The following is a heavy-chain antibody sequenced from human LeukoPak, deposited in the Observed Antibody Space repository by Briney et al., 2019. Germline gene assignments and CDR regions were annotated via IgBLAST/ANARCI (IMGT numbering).Heavy chain of an antibody. CDR3: ARAVDTAMAELDY. D-gene: IGHD5-18*01. J-gene: IGHJ4*02. CDR1: GFTFSSYA. CDR2: ISYDGSNK. Sequence: HPGGSLRLSCAASGFTFSSYAMHWVRQAPGKGVEWVAVISYDGSNKYYADSVKGRFTISRDNSKNTLYLQMNSLRAEDTAVYYCARAVDTAMAELDYWGQGTLVTVSS. V-gene: IGHV3-30-3*01.